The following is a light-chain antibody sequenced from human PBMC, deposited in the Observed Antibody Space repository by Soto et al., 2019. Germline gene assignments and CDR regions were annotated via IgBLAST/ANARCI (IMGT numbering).Light chain of an antibody. CDR2: EVS. CDR3: SSYTSSSTLP. Sequence: QSALTQPASVSRSPGQSITISCTGTSSHVGGYNYVSWYQQHPGKAPKLMIYEVSNRPSGVSNRFSGSKSGNTASLTISGLQAEDEADYYCSSYTSSSTLPFGTGTKVTVL. V-gene: IGLV2-14*01. CDR1: SSHVGGYNY. J-gene: IGLJ1*01.